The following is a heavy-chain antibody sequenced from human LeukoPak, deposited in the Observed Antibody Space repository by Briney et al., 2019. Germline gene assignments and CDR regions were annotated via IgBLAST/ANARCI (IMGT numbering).Heavy chain of an antibody. V-gene: IGHV1-69*05. J-gene: IGHJ5*02. CDR2: IIPIFGTA. Sequence: SVNVSCKASGGTFSSYAISWVRQAPGQGLEWMGGIIPIFGTANYAQKVQGRVTITTDESTSTAYMELSSLRSEDTAVYYGARYYYDSSGYYYRDVWFDPWGQGTLVTVSS. D-gene: IGHD3-22*01. CDR3: ARYYYDSSGYYYRDVWFDP. CDR1: GGTFSSYA.